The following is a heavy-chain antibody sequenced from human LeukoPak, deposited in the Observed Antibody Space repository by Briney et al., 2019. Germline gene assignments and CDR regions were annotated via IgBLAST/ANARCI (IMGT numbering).Heavy chain of an antibody. D-gene: IGHD7-27*01. Sequence: GGSLRLSCAASGFTFSSYWMHWVRQAPGKGLVWVSRINSDGSSTSYADSVKGRFTISRDNAKNTLYLQMNSLRAEDTAVYYCAGEGLNYYGMDVRGQGTTVTVSS. CDR3: AGEGLNYYGMDV. V-gene: IGHV3-74*01. CDR1: GFTFSSYW. J-gene: IGHJ6*02. CDR2: INSDGSST.